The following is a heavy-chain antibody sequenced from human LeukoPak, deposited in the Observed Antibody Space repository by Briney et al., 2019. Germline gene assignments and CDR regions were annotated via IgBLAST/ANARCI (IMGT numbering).Heavy chain of an antibody. V-gene: IGHV3-23*01. CDR2: ISGGGVST. CDR1: GFTFSSYA. J-gene: IGHJ4*02. D-gene: IGHD6-19*01. Sequence: QSGGSLRLSCAASGFTFSSYAMSWVRQAPGKGLEWVSAISGGGVSTYYADSVRGRFTISRDNSKNTLYLQMNSLRAEDTAVYYCAKDLIRSSGWYGFFDYWGQGTLVTVSS. CDR3: AKDLIRSSGWYGFFDY.